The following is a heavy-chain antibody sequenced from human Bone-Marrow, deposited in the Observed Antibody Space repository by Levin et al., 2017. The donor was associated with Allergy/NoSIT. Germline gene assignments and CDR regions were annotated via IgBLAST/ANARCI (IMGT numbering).Heavy chain of an antibody. CDR3: AREKQYQLPLYYYYYYIDV. D-gene: IGHD2-2*01. Sequence: PSETLSLTCAVSGDSMTSNDWWTWVRQPPGKGLEWIGEVSHRGNANYNPSLKNRVTISVDKSKNQFSLRVTSVTAADTAVYFCAREKQYQLPLYYYYYYIDVWGKGTTVTVSS. V-gene: IGHV4-4*02. CDR2: VSHRGNA. CDR1: GDSMTSNDW. J-gene: IGHJ6*03.